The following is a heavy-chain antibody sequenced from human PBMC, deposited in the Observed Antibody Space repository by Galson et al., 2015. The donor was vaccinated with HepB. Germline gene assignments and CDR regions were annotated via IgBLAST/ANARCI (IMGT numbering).Heavy chain of an antibody. V-gene: IGHV3-48*03. CDR2: INSNGNT. Sequence: SLRLSCAASGFTFSSYKMSWVRQAPGKGLEWVSDINSNGNTYYAESVKGRFTISRDNAKKSVFLQMNSLRTEDSAVYYCARDAFAREQQPNFHPWGRGTLVTVSS. D-gene: IGHD6-13*01. CDR3: ARDAFAREQQPNFHP. CDR1: GFTFSSYK. J-gene: IGHJ2*01.